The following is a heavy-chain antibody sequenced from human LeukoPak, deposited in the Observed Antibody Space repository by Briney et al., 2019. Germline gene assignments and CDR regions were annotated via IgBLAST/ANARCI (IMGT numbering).Heavy chain of an antibody. J-gene: IGHJ4*02. Sequence: GGSLRLSCAASGFTFSDYYMSWIRQSPGKGLEWVSYFRSSSSYTNYAVSVKGRFTISRDNAKNSLYLQMNSLRAEDTAVYYCASLYTAMLQDDYRGQGTLVTVSS. D-gene: IGHD5-18*01. CDR3: ASLYTAMLQDDY. V-gene: IGHV3-11*06. CDR2: FRSSSSYT. CDR1: GFTFSDYY.